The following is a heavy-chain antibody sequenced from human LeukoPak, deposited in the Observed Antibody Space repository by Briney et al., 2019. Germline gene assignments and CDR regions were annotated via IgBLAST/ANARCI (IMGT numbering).Heavy chain of an antibody. CDR3: ARDGVQLGYFDY. J-gene: IGHJ4*02. Sequence: GPYLRLSGAEPGVTVSSNYMSWVRQAQGKGLEWVSVIYSGGSTYYADSVKGRFTISRDNSKNTLYLQMNSLRAEDTAVYYCARDGVQLGYFDYWGQGTLVTVSS. CDR2: IYSGGST. D-gene: IGHD6-6*01. CDR1: GVTVSSNY. V-gene: IGHV3-53*01.